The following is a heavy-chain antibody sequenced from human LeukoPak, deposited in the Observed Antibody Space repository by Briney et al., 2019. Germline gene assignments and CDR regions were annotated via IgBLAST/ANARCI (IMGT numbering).Heavy chain of an antibody. V-gene: IGHV3-21*01. Sequence: GGSLRLSCAASGFTFSSYSMNWVRQAPGKGLEWVSSISSSSSYIYYADSVKGRFTISRDNAKNSLYLQMNSLRAEDTAVYYCARDGAVASTEYWYFDLWGCGTLVTVSS. J-gene: IGHJ2*01. CDR2: ISSSSSYI. D-gene: IGHD6-19*01. CDR3: ARDGAVASTEYWYFDL. CDR1: GFTFSSYS.